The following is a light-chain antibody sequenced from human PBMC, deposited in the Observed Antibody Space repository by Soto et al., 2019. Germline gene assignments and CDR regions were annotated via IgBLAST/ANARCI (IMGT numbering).Light chain of an antibody. CDR3: QQYGSSPPIT. CDR2: GAS. Sequence: ELVLTQSPGTLSLSPGARATLPXXXXQSVSSVYLAWYQQKPGQAPRLLIDGASSRATGIPDRFSGSGSGTDFTLTISRLEPEDFAVYYCQQYGSSPPITFGQGTRLEIK. J-gene: IGKJ5*01. V-gene: IGKV3-20*01. CDR1: QSVSSVY.